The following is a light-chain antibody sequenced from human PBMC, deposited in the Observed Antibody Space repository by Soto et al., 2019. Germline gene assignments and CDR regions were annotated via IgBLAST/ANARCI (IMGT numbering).Light chain of an antibody. CDR1: SNDIGGYNY. V-gene: IGLV2-14*01. CDR3: RSYTSSSTLL. Sequence: QSALTQPASVSGSPGQSITVSCTGTSNDIGGYNYVSWYQQHPGKAPKLMIFDVSNRPSGVSYRFSGSKSGNTASLTISGLQAEDEADYYCRSYTSSSTLLFGGGTKLTVL. J-gene: IGLJ2*01. CDR2: DVS.